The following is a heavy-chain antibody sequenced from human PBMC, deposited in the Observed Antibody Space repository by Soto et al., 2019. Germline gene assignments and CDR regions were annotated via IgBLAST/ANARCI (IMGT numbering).Heavy chain of an antibody. CDR2: IIPIFGTA. CDR1: GGTFSSYA. CDR3: AREREQKWLRPNYYYYYGMDV. V-gene: IGHV1-69*01. J-gene: IGHJ6*02. Sequence: QVQLVQSGAEVKKPGSSVKVSCKASGGTFSSYAISWVRQAPGQGLEWMGGIIPIFGTANYAQKFQGRVTITADESTSTAYMELSSLRSEDTAVYYCAREREQKWLRPNYYYYYGMDVWGQGTTVTVSS. D-gene: IGHD5-12*01.